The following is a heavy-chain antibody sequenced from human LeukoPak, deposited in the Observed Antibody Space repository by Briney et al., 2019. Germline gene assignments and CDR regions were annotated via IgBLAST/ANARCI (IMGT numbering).Heavy chain of an antibody. J-gene: IGHJ3*02. CDR2: IYSGGTT. CDR3: TKTRGGNPDDAFDI. V-gene: IGHV3-NL1*01. CDR1: GFTFSSYG. D-gene: IGHD4-23*01. Sequence: GGSLRLSWAASGFTFSSYGMHWVRQARGQGLEWVSIIYSGGTTYYADSVKGRFTISRDSSKNTLYLQMNSLRAEDTAMYYCTKTRGGNPDDAFDIWGQGTMVIVSS.